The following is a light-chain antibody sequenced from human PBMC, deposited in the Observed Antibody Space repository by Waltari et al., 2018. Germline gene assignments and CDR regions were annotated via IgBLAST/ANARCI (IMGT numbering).Light chain of an antibody. J-gene: IGLJ2*01. CDR3: CSYAGADTSVV. V-gene: IGLV2-11*01. Sequence: QSALTQPRSVSGSPGQSVTISCTGTSSDTGGYDFVSWYQQYPGKAPKLIIYDVNKRPPWVPDRFSGSKSGNTASLTISGLLNEDEADYYCCSYAGADTSVVFGGGTTLTVL. CDR1: SSDTGGYDF. CDR2: DVN.